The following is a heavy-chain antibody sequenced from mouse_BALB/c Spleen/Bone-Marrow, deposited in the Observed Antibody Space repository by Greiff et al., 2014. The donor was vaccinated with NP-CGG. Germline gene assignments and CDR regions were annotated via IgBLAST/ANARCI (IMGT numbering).Heavy chain of an antibody. CDR1: GFNIKDTY. CDR2: IDPANGNT. V-gene: IGHV14-3*02. Sequence: LVESGAELVKPGASVKLSCTASGFNIKDTYMHWVKQRPERGLEWIGRIDPANGNTKYDPKFQGKATITADTSSNTAYLQLSSLTSEDTAVYYCARYGNYCYAMDYWGQGTSVTVSS. CDR3: ARYGNYCYAMDY. J-gene: IGHJ4*01. D-gene: IGHD2-1*01.